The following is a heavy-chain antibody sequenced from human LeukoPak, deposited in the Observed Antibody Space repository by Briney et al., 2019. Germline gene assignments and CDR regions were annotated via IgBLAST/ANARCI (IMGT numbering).Heavy chain of an antibody. CDR2: ISSSGSTI. V-gene: IGHV3-48*03. CDR3: ARSSSPYGSGSYPQGY. J-gene: IGHJ4*02. D-gene: IGHD3-10*01. CDR1: GFTFSSYE. Sequence: GGSLRLSCAASGFTFSSYEMNWVRQAPGKGLEWVSYISSSGSTIYYADSAKGRFTISRDNAKNSLYLQMNSLRAEDTAVYYCARSSSPYGSGSYPQGYWGQGTLVTVSS.